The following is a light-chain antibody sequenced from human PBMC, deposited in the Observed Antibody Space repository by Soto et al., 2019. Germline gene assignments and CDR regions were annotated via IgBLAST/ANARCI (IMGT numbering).Light chain of an antibody. CDR3: GTWDGSRSAVV. J-gene: IGLJ2*01. CDR1: SSNIGNNY. Sequence: QSVLTQPPSVSAAPGQKVTISCSGSSSNIGNNYVSWYQQLPGTAPKLVMYDNNKRPSGIPDRFSGSKSGTSATLGITGLQTGDEADYYCGTWDGSRSAVVFGGGTKLTVL. V-gene: IGLV1-51*01. CDR2: DNN.